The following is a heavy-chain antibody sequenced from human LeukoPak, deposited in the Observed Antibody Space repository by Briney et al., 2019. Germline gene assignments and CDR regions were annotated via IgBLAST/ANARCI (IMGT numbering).Heavy chain of an antibody. Sequence: GGSLRLSCAASGFTFSSSAMSWVRQAPGKGLEWVSAISGSGGSTYYADSVKGRFTISRDNSKNTLYLQMNSLRAEDTAVYFRAKAAIRYDSSGYYDYWGQGTLVTVSS. V-gene: IGHV3-23*01. CDR3: AKAAIRYDSSGYYDY. CDR1: GFTFSSSA. J-gene: IGHJ4*02. CDR2: ISGSGGST. D-gene: IGHD3-22*01.